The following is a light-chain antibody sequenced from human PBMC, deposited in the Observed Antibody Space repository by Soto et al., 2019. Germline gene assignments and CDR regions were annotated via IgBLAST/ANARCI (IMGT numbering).Light chain of an antibody. CDR3: TSHSSSSTLYV. CDR1: SSDVGGYNY. Sequence: QSALTQPASVSGSPGQSITISCTGTSSDVGGYNYVSWYQHHPGKAPKLMIYDVSNRPSGVSNRFSGSKSGNTASPTISGLQAEDEADYYCTSHSSSSTLYVFGTGTKVTVL. CDR2: DVS. V-gene: IGLV2-14*03. J-gene: IGLJ1*01.